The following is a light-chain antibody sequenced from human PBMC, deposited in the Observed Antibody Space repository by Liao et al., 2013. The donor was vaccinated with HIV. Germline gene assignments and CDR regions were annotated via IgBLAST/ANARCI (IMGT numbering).Light chain of an antibody. CDR2: YDS. CDR3: HVWDSSSDHHV. V-gene: IGLV3-21*04. J-gene: IGLJ1*01. CDR1: NIGSKS. Sequence: SYELTQPPSVSVAPGKTARITCGGNNIGSKSVHWYQQKPGQAPVLVIYYDSDRPSGIPERFSGSNSGNTATLTISRVEAGDEADYYCHVWDSSSDHHVFGTGTEVTVL.